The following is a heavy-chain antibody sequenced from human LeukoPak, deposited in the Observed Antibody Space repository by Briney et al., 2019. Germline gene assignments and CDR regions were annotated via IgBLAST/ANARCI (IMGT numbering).Heavy chain of an antibody. D-gene: IGHD6-13*01. CDR2: INHSGST. CDR3: ARGLYSSSWYFIH. Sequence: PSETLSLTCAVSGGSFSGYYWSWIRQPPGKGLEWIGEINHSGSTNYNPSLKSRVTISVDTSKNQFSLRLSSVTAADTAVYYCARGLYSSSWYFIHWGQGTLVTVSS. J-gene: IGHJ4*02. CDR1: GGSFSGYY. V-gene: IGHV4-34*01.